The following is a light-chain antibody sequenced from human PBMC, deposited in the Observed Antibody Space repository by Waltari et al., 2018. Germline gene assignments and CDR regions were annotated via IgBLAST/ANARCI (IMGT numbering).Light chain of an antibody. J-gene: IGLJ2*01. CDR1: NIGRRT. CDR3: HVWDSSSDPVV. V-gene: IGLV3-21*02. CDR2: DDT. Sequence: SYVLTQPPSVSVAPGQTARIPCGGNNIGRRTVHWYQQRPGQAPVLVVYDDTDRPSGIPERFSGSNAGDTATLTISRVEAGDEADYYCHVWDSSSDPVVCGGGTKLTVL.